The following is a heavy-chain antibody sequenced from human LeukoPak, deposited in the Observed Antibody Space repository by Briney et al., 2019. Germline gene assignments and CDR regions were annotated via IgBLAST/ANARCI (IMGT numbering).Heavy chain of an antibody. CDR3: AREGSTNILDY. D-gene: IGHD2-2*01. CDR1: GDSVSSANYY. V-gene: IGHV4-61*01. J-gene: IGHJ4*02. Sequence: PSETLSLTCTVSGDSVSSANYYWSWIRQPPGKGLEWIGYIYSSGTTNYNPSLKSRVTMSVDTSKNQFSLKLSSVTAADTAVYYCAREGSTNILDYWGQGTLVTVSS. CDR2: IYSSGTT.